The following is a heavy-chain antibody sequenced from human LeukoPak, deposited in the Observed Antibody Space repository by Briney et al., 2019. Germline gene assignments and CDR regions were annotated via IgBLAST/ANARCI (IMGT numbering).Heavy chain of an antibody. D-gene: IGHD3-9*01. Sequence: GGSLRLSCAASGFTFSSYSMNWVRKAPGKGLEWVSYISSSSSTIYYADSVKGRFTISRDNAKNSLYLQMNSLRAEDTAVYYCARDLSLSFDYWGQGTLVTVSS. CDR1: GFTFSSYS. V-gene: IGHV3-48*04. CDR3: ARDLSLSFDY. J-gene: IGHJ4*02. CDR2: ISSSSSTI.